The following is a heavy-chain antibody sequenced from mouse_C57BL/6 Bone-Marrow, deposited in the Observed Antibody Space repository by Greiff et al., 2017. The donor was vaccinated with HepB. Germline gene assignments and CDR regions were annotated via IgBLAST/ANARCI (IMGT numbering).Heavy chain of an antibody. Sequence: EVQLQQSGAELVRPGASVKLSCTASGFNIKDDYMHWVKQRPEQGLEWIGWIDPENGDTEYASKFQGKATLTADTSSNTAYLQLSSLTSEDTAVYYCTSDGYYPAWFAYWGQGTLVTVSA. CDR2: IDPENGDT. V-gene: IGHV14-4*01. CDR3: TSDGYYPAWFAY. J-gene: IGHJ3*01. D-gene: IGHD2-3*01. CDR1: GFNIKDDY.